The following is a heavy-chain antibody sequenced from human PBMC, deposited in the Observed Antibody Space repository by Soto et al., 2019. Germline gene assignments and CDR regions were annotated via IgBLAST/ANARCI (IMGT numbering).Heavy chain of an antibody. V-gene: IGHV1-69*13. J-gene: IGHJ6*02. Sequence: SVKVSCKASGGTFSSYAISWVRQAPGQGLEWMGGIIPIFGTANYAQKFQGRVTITADESTSTAYMELSSLRSEDTAVYYCARGGDDYDILTGYPTVPYYYGMDVWVQGTTVTVSS. CDR3: ARGGDDYDILTGYPTVPYYYGMDV. CDR2: IIPIFGTA. CDR1: GGTFSSYA. D-gene: IGHD3-9*01.